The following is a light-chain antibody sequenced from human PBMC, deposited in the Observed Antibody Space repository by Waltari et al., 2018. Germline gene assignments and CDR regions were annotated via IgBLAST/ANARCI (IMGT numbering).Light chain of an antibody. Sequence: QSALTQPASVSRSPGQSITIPCPGTSSDVEKYNLVSWYQHHPAKAPKLMIYEVAKRPSGVSNRFSGSKSGNTASLTISGLQAEDEADYYCCSYAGGGTYVFGRGTKVTVL. V-gene: IGLV2-23*02. CDR2: EVA. J-gene: IGLJ1*01. CDR1: SSDVEKYNL. CDR3: CSYAGGGTYV.